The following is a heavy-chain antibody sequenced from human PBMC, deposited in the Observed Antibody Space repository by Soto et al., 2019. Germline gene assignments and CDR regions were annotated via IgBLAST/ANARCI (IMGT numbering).Heavy chain of an antibody. V-gene: IGHV3-33*01. CDR1: GFTFSSYG. CDR2: IWYDGSNK. D-gene: IGHD2-2*01. CDR3: ARDEDIVVVPAAIEGMDV. Sequence: GGSLRLSCAASGFTFSSYGMHWVRQAPGKGLEWVAVIWYDGSNKYYADSVKGRFTISRDNSKNTLYLQMDSLRAEDTAVYYCARDEDIVVVPAAIEGMDVWGQGTTVTVSS. J-gene: IGHJ6*02.